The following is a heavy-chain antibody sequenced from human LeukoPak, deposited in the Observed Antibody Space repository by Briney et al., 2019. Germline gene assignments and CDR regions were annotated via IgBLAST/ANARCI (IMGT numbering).Heavy chain of an antibody. D-gene: IGHD6-13*01. V-gene: IGHV1-2*02. CDR1: GYTFTSYD. Sequence: ASVKVSCKASGYTFTSYDINWVRQAPGQGLERMGWINPNSGGTNYAQKFQGRVTMTRDTSISTAYMELSRLRSDDTAVYYCARERYSSSWYFTDYWGQGTLVTVSS. CDR2: INPNSGGT. J-gene: IGHJ4*02. CDR3: ARERYSSSWYFTDY.